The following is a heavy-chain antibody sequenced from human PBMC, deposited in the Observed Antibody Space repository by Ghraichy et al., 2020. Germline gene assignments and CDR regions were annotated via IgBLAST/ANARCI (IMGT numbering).Heavy chain of an antibody. V-gene: IGHV3-72*01. Sequence: GESLNISCAASGFTFGDHYMDWVRQAPGKGLEWVGRIRTKSYKYTTEYAASVRGRFTISRDDSKNSLYLQMNSLRTEDTAIYYCARDLVRDKAYFDYWGQGNLVTVSS. CDR3: ARDLVRDKAYFDY. CDR2: IRTKSYKYTT. CDR1: GFTFGDHY. J-gene: IGHJ4*02. D-gene: IGHD5-18*01.